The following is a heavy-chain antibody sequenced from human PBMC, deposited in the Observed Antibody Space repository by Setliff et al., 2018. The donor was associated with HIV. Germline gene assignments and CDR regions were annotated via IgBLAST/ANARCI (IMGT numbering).Heavy chain of an antibody. J-gene: IGHJ3*02. CDR2: IYYSGST. D-gene: IGHD5-12*01. V-gene: IGHV4-59*01. Sequence: SETLSLTCTVSDGSFSSDYWTWIRQTPGKGLEWIGYIYYSGSTKYNPSLTSRFTISVDTYKNHFSLKLTSVTAADTAVYYCASAEMAAIVSFDIWGQGTMVTVSS. CDR1: DGSFSSDY. CDR3: ASAEMAAIVSFDI.